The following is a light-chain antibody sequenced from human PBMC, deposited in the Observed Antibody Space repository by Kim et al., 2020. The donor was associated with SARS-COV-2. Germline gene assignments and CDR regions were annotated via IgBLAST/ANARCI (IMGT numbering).Light chain of an antibody. J-gene: IGKJ2*01. CDR3: QKYNRAPHT. V-gene: IGKV1-27*01. CDR1: QVISIY. Sequence: ATVECRVTFTFPASQVISIYLAWYQQEPGKVPNLLIYAASTLHSGVPSRFSGSGSGTDFTLTISSLQPEDVASYYCQKYNRAPHTFGQGTKLEI. CDR2: AAS.